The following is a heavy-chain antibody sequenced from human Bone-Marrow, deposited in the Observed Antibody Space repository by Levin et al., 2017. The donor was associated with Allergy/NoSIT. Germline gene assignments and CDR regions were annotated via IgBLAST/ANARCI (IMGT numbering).Heavy chain of an antibody. CDR3: VRDCTSTSSKIMFDY. Sequence: GGSLRLSCAASGFTFTTYALSWVRQAPGKGLEWVSFISGSGASTYYADSVKGRFTISRDNSKNSVYLQMTRLRADDTAVYYCVRDCTSTSSKIMFDYWGRGTLVAGAS. V-gene: IGHV3-23*01. J-gene: IGHJ4*02. CDR2: ISGSGAST. CDR1: GFTFTTYA. D-gene: IGHD2-2*01.